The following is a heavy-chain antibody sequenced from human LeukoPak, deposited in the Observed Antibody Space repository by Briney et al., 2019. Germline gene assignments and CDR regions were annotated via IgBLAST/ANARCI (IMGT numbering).Heavy chain of an antibody. D-gene: IGHD3-10*01. J-gene: IGHJ1*01. CDR1: GFTFNGSA. V-gene: IGHV3-73*01. CDR3: TFGSGSSH. Sequence: PGGSLKLSCAASGFTFNGSAMHWVRQASGKGLEWVGRIRSKANNYATAYAASVTGRFTISRDDSKNTAYLQMNSLKTEDTAVYYCTFGSGSSHWGQGTLVTVSS. CDR2: IRSKANNYAT.